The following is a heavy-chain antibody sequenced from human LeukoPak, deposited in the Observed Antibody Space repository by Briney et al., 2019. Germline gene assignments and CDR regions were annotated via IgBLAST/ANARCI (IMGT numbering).Heavy chain of an antibody. V-gene: IGHV4-4*07. Sequence: SETLSLTCTVSGGSISSYYWSWIRQPAGKGLEWIGRIYTSGSTNYNPSLKSRVTISVDTSKNQFSLKLSSVTAADTAVYYCARDYGSGSYYKEQTVDNYYYYYGMDVWGQGTTVTVSS. J-gene: IGHJ6*02. CDR2: IYTSGST. D-gene: IGHD3-10*01. CDR1: GGSISSYY. CDR3: ARDYGSGSYYKEQTVDNYYYYYGMDV.